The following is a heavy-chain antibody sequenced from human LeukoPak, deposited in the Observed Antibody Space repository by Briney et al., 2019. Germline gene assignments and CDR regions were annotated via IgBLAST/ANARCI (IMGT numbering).Heavy chain of an antibody. CDR1: GFTFSNYW. Sequence: PGGSLRLSCAASGFTFSNYWMHWVRQAPGKGLVWVSRINSDGSSTNYADSVKGRFTISRDNAKNTLYLQMNSLGAEDTAVYYCARDPHGYWWFDPWGQGTLVAVSS. D-gene: IGHD5-18*01. CDR3: ARDPHGYWWFDP. CDR2: INSDGSST. V-gene: IGHV3-74*01. J-gene: IGHJ5*02.